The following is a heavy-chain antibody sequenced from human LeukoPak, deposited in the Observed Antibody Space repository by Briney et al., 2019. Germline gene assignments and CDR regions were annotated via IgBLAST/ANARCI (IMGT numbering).Heavy chain of an antibody. CDR1: GGSFSGYY. Sequence: PSETLSLTCAVYGGSFSGYYWSWIRQPPGKGLEWIGEINHSGSTNYNPSLKSRVTISVDTSKNQFSLKLSSVTAADTAVYYCARGPRLYYYFNYWGRGPLVTVSS. D-gene: IGHD5-12*01. CDR3: ARGPRLYYYFNY. J-gene: IGHJ4*02. V-gene: IGHV4-34*01. CDR2: INHSGST.